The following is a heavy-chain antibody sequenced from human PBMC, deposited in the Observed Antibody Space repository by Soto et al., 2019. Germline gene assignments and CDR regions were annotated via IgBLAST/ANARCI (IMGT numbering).Heavy chain of an antibody. CDR3: TTDSYYDFWSGYYNYFDY. J-gene: IGHJ4*02. CDR2: IYYSGST. D-gene: IGHD3-3*01. V-gene: IGHV4-59*01. Sequence: TLSLTCTVSGGPISSYYWSWIRQPPGKGLEWIGYIYYSGSTNYNPSLKSRVTISVDTSKNQFSLKLSSVTAADTAVYYFTTDSYYDFWSGYYNYFDYWGQGTLVTVSS. CDR1: GGPISSYY.